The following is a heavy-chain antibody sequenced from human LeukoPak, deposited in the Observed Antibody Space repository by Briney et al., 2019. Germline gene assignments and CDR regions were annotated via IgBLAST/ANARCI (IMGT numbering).Heavy chain of an antibody. D-gene: IGHD4-17*01. V-gene: IGHV3-64*01. CDR1: GFTFSDYA. Sequence: GGSLRLSCAASGFTFSDYAMHWVRQAPGRGLQYVSTISSNGDLTYYANSVRGRFTRSRDNSKNTLFLQLDSLRADDMAIYSCARGPQPYDDSGSRAFDIWGQGAMVTVSS. CDR2: ISSNGDLT. CDR3: ARGPQPYDDSGSRAFDI. J-gene: IGHJ3*02.